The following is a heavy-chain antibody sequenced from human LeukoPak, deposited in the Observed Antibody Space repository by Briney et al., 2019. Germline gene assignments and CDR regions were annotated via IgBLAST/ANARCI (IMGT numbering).Heavy chain of an antibody. CDR3: ARYSDYCSGGSCKRGRWFDP. J-gene: IGHJ5*02. V-gene: IGHV1-46*01. D-gene: IGHD2-15*01. CDR1: GGTFSSYA. Sequence: ASVKVSCKASGGTFSSYAISWVRQAPGQGLEWMGIINPSGGSTSYAQKFQGRVTMTRDTSTSTVYMELSSLRSEDTAVYYCARYSDYCSGGSCKRGRWFDPWGQGTLVTVSS. CDR2: INPSGGST.